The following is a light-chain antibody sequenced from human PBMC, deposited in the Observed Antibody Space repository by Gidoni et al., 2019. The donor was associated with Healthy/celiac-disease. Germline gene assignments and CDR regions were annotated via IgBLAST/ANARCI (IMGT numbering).Light chain of an antibody. CDR3: QQYGSSPPLT. V-gene: IGKV3-20*01. J-gene: IGKJ4*01. CDR2: GAS. CDR1: QSVSSSY. Sequence: EIVLTQSPGTLSLSPGERATLSCRASQSVSSSYLAWYQQKPGQAPRLLIYGASSRATGLPYRFSVSGSGTDFTLTISRLEPEDFAVYYCQQYGSSPPLTFGGXTKVEIK.